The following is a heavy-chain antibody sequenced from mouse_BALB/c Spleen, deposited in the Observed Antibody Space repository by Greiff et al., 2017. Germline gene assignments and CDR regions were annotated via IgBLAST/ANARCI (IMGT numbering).Heavy chain of an antibody. V-gene: IGHV1-7*01. CDR3: AIRVYPYYAMDY. J-gene: IGHJ4*01. D-gene: IGHD1-1*01. CDR1: GYTFTSYW. CDR2: INPSTGYT. Sequence: VKLQESGAELAKPGASVKMSCKASGYTFTSYWMHWVKQRPGQGLEWIGYINPSTGYTEYNQKFKDKATLTADKSSSTAYMQLSSLTSEDSAVYYCAIRVYPYYAMDYWGQGTSVTVAS.